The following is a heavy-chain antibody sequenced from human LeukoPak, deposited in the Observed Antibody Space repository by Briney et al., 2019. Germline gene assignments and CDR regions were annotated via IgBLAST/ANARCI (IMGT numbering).Heavy chain of an antibody. J-gene: IGHJ6*03. V-gene: IGHV4-39*07. CDR1: GGSISSSSYY. CDR2: IYYSGST. D-gene: IGHD1-1*01. CDR3: ARDSVANYYYYYMDV. Sequence: PSETLSLTCTVSGGSISSSSYYWGWIRQPPGKGLEWIGSIYYSGSTYYNPSLKSRVTISVDTSKNQFSLKLSSVTAADTAVYYCARDSVANYYYYYMDVWGKGTTVTISS.